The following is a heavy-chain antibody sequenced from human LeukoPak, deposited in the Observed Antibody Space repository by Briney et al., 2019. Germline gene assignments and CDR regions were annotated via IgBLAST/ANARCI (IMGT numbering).Heavy chain of an antibody. V-gene: IGHV3-9*01. CDR1: GFTFDEHA. Sequence: GGSLRLSCAASGFTFDEHAMHWVRQAPGKGLEWVAGIMWDGVTRGYADSVKGRFTISIDSAKNSLYLQMNSLRVEDTAFYYCTKDITPGGADVWGQGTTVIASS. CDR3: TKDITPGGADV. J-gene: IGHJ6*02. D-gene: IGHD1-26*01. CDR2: IMWDGVTR.